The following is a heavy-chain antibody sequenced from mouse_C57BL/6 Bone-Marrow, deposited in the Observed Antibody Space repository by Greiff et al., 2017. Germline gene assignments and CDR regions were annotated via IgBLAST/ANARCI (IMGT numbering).Heavy chain of an antibody. D-gene: IGHD1-1*01. CDR2: IHPNSGST. CDR1: GYTFTSYW. CDR3: ARPGYYGSSYGAMDY. Sequence: VKLQQPGAELVKPGASVKLSCKASGYTFTSYWLHWVKQRPGQGLEWIGMIHPNSGSTNYNEKFKSKATLTVDKSSSTAYMQLSSLTSEDSAVYYCARPGYYGSSYGAMDYWGQGTSVTVSS. J-gene: IGHJ4*01. V-gene: IGHV1-64*01.